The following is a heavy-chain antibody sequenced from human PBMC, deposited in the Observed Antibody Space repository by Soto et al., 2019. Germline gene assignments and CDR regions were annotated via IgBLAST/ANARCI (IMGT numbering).Heavy chain of an antibody. CDR3: ARGGVRPPSIVVVTAIPIHYYGMDV. V-gene: IGHV4-31*03. Sequence: SETLSLTCTVSGGSISSGGYYWSWIRQHPGKGLEWIGYIYYSGSTYYNPSLKSRVTISVDTSKNQFSLKLSSVTAADTAVYYCARGGVRPPSIVVVTAIPIHYYGMDVWGQGTTVTVSS. D-gene: IGHD2-21*02. CDR2: IYYSGST. CDR1: GGSISSGGYY. J-gene: IGHJ6*02.